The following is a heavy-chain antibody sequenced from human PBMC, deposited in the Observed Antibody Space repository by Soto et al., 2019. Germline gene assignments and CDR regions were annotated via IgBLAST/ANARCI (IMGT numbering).Heavy chain of an antibody. V-gene: IGHV3-30-3*01. J-gene: IGHJ3*02. CDR3: ARSRRAFDI. CDR2: ISYDGSNK. CDR1: GFTVSSNY. Sequence: PGGSLRLSCAASGFTVSSNYMSWVRQAPGKGPEWVSVISYDGSNKYYADSVKGRFTISRDNSKNTLYLQMNSLRAEDTAVYYCARSRRAFDIWGQGTMVTASS.